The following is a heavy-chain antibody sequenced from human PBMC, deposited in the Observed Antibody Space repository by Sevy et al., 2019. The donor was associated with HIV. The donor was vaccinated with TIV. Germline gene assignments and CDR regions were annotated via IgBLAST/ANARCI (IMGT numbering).Heavy chain of an antibody. J-gene: IGHJ6*02. D-gene: IGHD1-26*01. CDR3: ARDRDLSGSYLEYYYYAMDV. Sequence: KVSCKASGYTFTTYYIHWVRQAPGQGLEWMGLIDPSGSTRYAQKFQGRVSMTGDTSTTTLYMELSSLTSEDTAVYYCARDRDLSGSYLEYYYYAMDVWGQGTTVTVSS. CDR1: GYTFTTYY. CDR2: IDPSGST. V-gene: IGHV1-46*01.